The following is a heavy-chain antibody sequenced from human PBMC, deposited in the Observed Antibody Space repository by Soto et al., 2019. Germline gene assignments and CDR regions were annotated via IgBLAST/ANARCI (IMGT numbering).Heavy chain of an antibody. Sequence: SETLSLTCSVSGGSISSYFLHWIRQAPGKGLEWIGYMYFNESTNYNPSLKSRVAISLDTSKSLFSLKLNSVTAADTAMYYCARDHKEAFDIWCQGTLVTVSS. V-gene: IGHV4-59*01. CDR2: MYFNEST. CDR3: ARDHKEAFDI. CDR1: GGSISSYF. J-gene: IGHJ3*02.